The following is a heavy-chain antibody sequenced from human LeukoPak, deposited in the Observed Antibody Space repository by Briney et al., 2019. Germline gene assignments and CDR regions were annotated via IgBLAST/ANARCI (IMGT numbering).Heavy chain of an antibody. J-gene: IGHJ4*02. Sequence: GGSLRLSCAASGFSFSTYGMHWVRQAPGKGLEWVSGISESGGSTFYADSVKGRFTISRDNSKNTLYLQMNSLRAEDTAVYYCARAGYSYGPDYWGQGTLVTVSS. D-gene: IGHD5-18*01. V-gene: IGHV3-NL1*01. CDR2: ISESGGST. CDR1: GFSFSTYG. CDR3: ARAGYSYGPDY.